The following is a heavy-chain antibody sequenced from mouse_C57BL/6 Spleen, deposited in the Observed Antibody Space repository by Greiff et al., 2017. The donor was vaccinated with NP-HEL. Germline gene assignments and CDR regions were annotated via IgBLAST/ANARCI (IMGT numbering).Heavy chain of an antibody. V-gene: IGHV1-54*01. D-gene: IGHD1-1*01. Sequence: VQLQQSGAELVRPGTSVKVSCKTSGYAFTNYLIEWVKQRPGQGLEWIGVINPGSGGTYYNEKFKGKATLTADKSSSTAYMQVSSLTSEDSAVYFCARGVYYYGSSYEYFGVWGTGATVTVAS. J-gene: IGHJ1*03. CDR2: INPGSGGT. CDR3: ARGVYYYGSSYEYFGV. CDR1: GYAFTNYL.